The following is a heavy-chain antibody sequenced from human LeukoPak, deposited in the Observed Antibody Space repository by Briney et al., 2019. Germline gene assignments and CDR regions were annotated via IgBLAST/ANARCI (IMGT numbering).Heavy chain of an antibody. Sequence: GGSLRLSCAASGFTFSSYAMNWVRQAPGKGLQWVSALSGSGGSTYYADPVKGRFTISRDNSKNTLYLQMSSLRAEDTAVYFCAKAPREYCSSTSCPNWFDSWGQGALVTVSS. D-gene: IGHD2-2*01. V-gene: IGHV3-23*01. CDR2: LSGSGGST. CDR3: AKAPREYCSSTSCPNWFDS. J-gene: IGHJ5*01. CDR1: GFTFSSYA.